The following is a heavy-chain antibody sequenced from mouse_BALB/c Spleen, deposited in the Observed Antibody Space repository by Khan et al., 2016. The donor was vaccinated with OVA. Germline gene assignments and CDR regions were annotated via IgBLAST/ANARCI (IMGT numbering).Heavy chain of an antibody. V-gene: IGHV5-9-3*01. CDR1: GFTFSTYA. CDR3: ARSPYGNFDY. D-gene: IGHD2-1*01. CDR2: ISSDGDYT. Sequence: EVQRVESGGGLVKPGGSLKLSCAASGFTFSTYAMSWVRQTPEKRLEWVATISSDGDYTYCPDNVTGRFTLSRDHAKNTLCLEMTSLRSEDTAMYYCARSPYGNFDYWGQGTLVTVSA. J-gene: IGHJ3*01.